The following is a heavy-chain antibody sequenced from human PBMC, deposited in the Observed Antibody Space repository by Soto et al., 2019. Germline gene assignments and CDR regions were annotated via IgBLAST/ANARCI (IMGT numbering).Heavy chain of an antibody. V-gene: IGHV4-61*01. CDR1: GGSVSSGRYY. Sequence: SGTLSLTCTVSGGSVSSGRYYWSWIRQPPGKGLEWIGYISNTGNTDYNSSLMSRVTISVDTSKNQFSLKLSSVTAADTAVYYCAAGEVAVYFYYGMDVWGQGTTVTVSS. D-gene: IGHD3-16*01. J-gene: IGHJ6*02. CDR2: ISNTGNT. CDR3: AAGEVAVYFYYGMDV.